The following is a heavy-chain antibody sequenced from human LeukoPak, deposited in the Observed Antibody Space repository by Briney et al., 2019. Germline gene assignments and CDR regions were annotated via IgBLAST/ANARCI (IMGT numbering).Heavy chain of an antibody. Sequence: ASVKVSCRASGGTFSSYAISWVRQAPGQGLEWMGGIIPIFGTANYAQKFQGRVTIIADESTSTAYMELSSLRSEDTAVYYCARVSIAARSPYYYGMDVWGQGTTVTVSS. CDR2: IIPIFGTA. D-gene: IGHD6-6*01. V-gene: IGHV1-69*13. CDR3: ARVSIAARSPYYYGMDV. CDR1: GGTFSSYA. J-gene: IGHJ6*02.